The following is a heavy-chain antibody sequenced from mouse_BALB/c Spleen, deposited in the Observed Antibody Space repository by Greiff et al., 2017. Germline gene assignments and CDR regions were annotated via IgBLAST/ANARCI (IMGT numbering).Heavy chain of an antibody. CDR2: ISSGGST. D-gene: IGHD2-1*01. V-gene: IGHV5-6-5*01. Sequence: DVHLVESGGGLVKPGGSLKLSCAASGFTFSSYAMSWVRQTPEKRLEWVASISSGGSTYYPDSVKGRFTISRDNARNILYLQMSSLRSEDTAMYYCARYYGNSYWYFDVWGAGTTVTVSS. CDR3: ARYYGNSYWYFDV. J-gene: IGHJ1*01. CDR1: GFTFSSYA.